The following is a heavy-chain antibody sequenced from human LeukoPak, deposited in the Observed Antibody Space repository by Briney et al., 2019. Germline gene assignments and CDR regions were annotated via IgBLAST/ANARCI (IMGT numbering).Heavy chain of an antibody. Sequence: GESLKISCKGSGYNLTNYWIGWVRQMPGKGLEWMGVIHPSNSDTRYSPSFQGQVTISADKSITTAYLQWSSLKASDTAMYYCATDYYDSGTYSWGQGTLVTVSS. V-gene: IGHV5-51*01. J-gene: IGHJ5*02. CDR1: GYNLTNYW. D-gene: IGHD3-10*01. CDR3: ATDYYDSGTYS. CDR2: IHPSNSDT.